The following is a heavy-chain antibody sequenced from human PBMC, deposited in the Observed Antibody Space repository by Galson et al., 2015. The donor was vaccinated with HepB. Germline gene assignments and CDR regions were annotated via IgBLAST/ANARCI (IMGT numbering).Heavy chain of an antibody. Sequence: CAISGDSVSSHSTAWNWIRQSPSRGLERLGKTFYRSKWYHESAVSVRSRITFYPDTSKNQLSLQLKSVTPEDTAVYYCTRGILASGNDHWGQGTLVTVSS. CDR3: TRGILASGNDH. CDR2: TFYRSKWYH. J-gene: IGHJ5*02. V-gene: IGHV6-1*01. D-gene: IGHD6-13*01. CDR1: GDSVSSHSTA.